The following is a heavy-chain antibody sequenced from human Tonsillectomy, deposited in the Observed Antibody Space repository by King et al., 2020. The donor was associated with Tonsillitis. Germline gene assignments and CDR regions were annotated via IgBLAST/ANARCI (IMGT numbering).Heavy chain of an antibody. J-gene: IGHJ4*02. CDR1: GYTFNTHH. CDR2: IFSSGAT. D-gene: IGHD1-26*01. CDR3: ARELGGTYYFDY. V-gene: IGHV1-46*02. Sequence: VQLVESGAEVKKPGASVKVSCKASGYTFNTHHVHWLRQAPGQGLEWMGIIFSSGATSYAQNFQTRVTMTMDTSTTTVYMELTSLRSDDTAVYYCARELGGTYYFDYWGQGTLVTVSS.